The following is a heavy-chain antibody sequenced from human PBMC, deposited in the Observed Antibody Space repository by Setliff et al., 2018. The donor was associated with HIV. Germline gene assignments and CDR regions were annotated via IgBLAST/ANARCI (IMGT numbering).Heavy chain of an antibody. D-gene: IGHD3-22*01. CDR3: ARDRLNLHYYDSSGYYYGPDAFDI. V-gene: IGHV1-69*05. CDR1: GGTFSSYA. CDR2: IIPIFGTA. J-gene: IGHJ3*02. Sequence: SVKVSCKASGGTFSSYAISWVRQAPGQGLEWMGGIIPIFGTANYAQKFQGRVTITTDESTSTAYMELSSLRSEDTAVYYCARDRLNLHYYDSSGYYYGPDAFDIWGRGTMVTVSS.